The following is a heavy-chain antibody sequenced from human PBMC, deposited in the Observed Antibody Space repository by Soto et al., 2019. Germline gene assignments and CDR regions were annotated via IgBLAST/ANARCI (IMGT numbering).Heavy chain of an antibody. CDR2: ISYDGSNK. D-gene: IGHD6-19*01. Sequence: GGSLRLSCAASGFTFSSYAMHWVRQAPGKGLEWVAVISYDGSNKYYADSVKGRFTISRDNSKNTLYLQMNSLRAEDTAVYYCARDLFLSNSGSFDYWGQGTLVTVSS. CDR3: ARDLFLSNSGSFDY. V-gene: IGHV3-30-3*01. CDR1: GFTFSSYA. J-gene: IGHJ4*02.